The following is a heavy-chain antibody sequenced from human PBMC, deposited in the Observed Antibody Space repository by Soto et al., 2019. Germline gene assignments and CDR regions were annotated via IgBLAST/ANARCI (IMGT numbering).Heavy chain of an antibody. CDR1: GGTFSSYA. J-gene: IGHJ6*02. CDR2: IIPIPGTA. CDR3: ARSQGSSTSLDIYYYYYYGMDV. V-gene: IGHV1-69*01. Sequence: QVQLVQSGAEVKKPGSSVKVSCKASGGTFSSYAISWVRQAPGQGLEWMGGIIPIPGTANYAQKFQGRVTITADESTSTAYMELRSLRSEDPAVYYCARSQGSSTSLDIYYYYYYGMDVWGQGTTVTVSS. D-gene: IGHD2-2*01.